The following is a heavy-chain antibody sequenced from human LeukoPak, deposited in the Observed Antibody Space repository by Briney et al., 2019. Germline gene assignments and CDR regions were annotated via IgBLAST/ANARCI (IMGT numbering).Heavy chain of an antibody. CDR3: TKDLMTGFSSGWYFGY. V-gene: IGHV3-23*01. CDR2: TSGTEDST. D-gene: IGHD6-19*01. J-gene: IGHJ4*02. Sequence: PGGSLRLSCAASGFTFSDLYMDWVRQAPGKGLEWLAVTSGTEDSTHYADSVRGRFIISTDSSKKSLYLQMNSLRAEDTAVYYCTKDLMTGFSSGWYFGYWGLGTLVTVSS. CDR1: GFTFSDLY.